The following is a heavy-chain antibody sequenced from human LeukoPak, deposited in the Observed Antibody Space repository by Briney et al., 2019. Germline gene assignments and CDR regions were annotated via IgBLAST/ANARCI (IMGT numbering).Heavy chain of an antibody. CDR3: AKERPEYYYDSSGYFDY. J-gene: IGHJ4*02. Sequence: GGSLRLSCAASGFTFSSYGMHWVRQAPGKGLEWVAVISYDGSNKYYADSVKGRFTISRDNSKNTLYLQMNSLRAEDTAVYYCAKERPEYYYDSSGYFDYWGQGTLVTVSS. V-gene: IGHV3-30*18. CDR2: ISYDGSNK. CDR1: GFTFSSYG. D-gene: IGHD3-22*01.